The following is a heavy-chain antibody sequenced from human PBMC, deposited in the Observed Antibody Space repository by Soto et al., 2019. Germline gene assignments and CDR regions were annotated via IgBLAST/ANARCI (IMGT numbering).Heavy chain of an antibody. V-gene: IGHV4-34*01. D-gene: IGHD6-13*01. CDR2: INHSGSP. Sequence: QVQLQQWGAGLLKPSETLSLTCAVYGGSFSGYYWSWIRQPPGKGLEGIGEINHSGSPNYNPSIKSRVTISVDTSKNQFSLKLSSVTAADTAVYYCASFPIAAAGTILVYWGQGTLVTVSS. CDR3: ASFPIAAAGTILVY. J-gene: IGHJ4*02. CDR1: GGSFSGYY.